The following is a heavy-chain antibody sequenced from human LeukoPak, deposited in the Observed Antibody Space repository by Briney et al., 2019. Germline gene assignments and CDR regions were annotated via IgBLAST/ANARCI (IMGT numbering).Heavy chain of an antibody. J-gene: IGHJ3*02. CDR1: GGSINISY. CDR2: IYYRGST. D-gene: IGHD6-13*01. V-gene: IGHV4-59*08. CDR3: ARSGVFTGYDAFDI. Sequence: SETLSLTCTVSGGSINISYWSWLRQPPGKGLEWIGYIYYRGSTNYNPSLKSRVTISVDTSKNQYSLKLTSVTAADTAVYYCARSGVFTGYDAFDIWGQGTRVTVSS.